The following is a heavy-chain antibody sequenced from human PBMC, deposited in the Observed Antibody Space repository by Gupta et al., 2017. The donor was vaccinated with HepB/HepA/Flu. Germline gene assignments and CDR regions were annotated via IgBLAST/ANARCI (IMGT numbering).Heavy chain of an antibody. CDR2: TYYRSKWYN. J-gene: IGHJ4*02. D-gene: IGHD2/OR15-2a*01. V-gene: IGHV6-1*01. Sequence: QVQLQQSGPGLVKPSQTLSLTCVISGDSVSSDSVAWNWVRQSPSRGLEWLGRTYYRSKWYNDYALSVKSRITINPDTSKNQLSLQINSVTPDDAAMYYCVRGNMATVSYYFDFWGQGTLVTVSS. CDR3: VRGNMATVSYYFDF. CDR1: GDSVSSDSVA.